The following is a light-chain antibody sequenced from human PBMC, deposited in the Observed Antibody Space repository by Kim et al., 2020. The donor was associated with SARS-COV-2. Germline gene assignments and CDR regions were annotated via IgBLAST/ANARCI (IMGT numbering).Light chain of an antibody. Sequence: SPGERATLSCRASQSVSSYLAWYQQKPGQAPRLLIYDASNRATGIPARFSGSGSGTDFTLTISSLEPEDFAVYYCQQRSNWPPVLTFGGGTKVDIK. CDR1: QSVSSY. CDR2: DAS. V-gene: IGKV3-11*01. J-gene: IGKJ4*01. CDR3: QQRSNWPPVLT.